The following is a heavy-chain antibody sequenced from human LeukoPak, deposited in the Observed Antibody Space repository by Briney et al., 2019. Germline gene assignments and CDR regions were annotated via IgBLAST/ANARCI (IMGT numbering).Heavy chain of an antibody. D-gene: IGHD2-2*01. V-gene: IGHV3-48*02. J-gene: IGHJ5*02. Sequence: PGGSLRLSCAASGFSFSSYSMNWVRQAPGKGLEWVSYISSSSSSTIYYADSVKGRFTISRDNAKKSLYLQMNSLRDEDTAVYYCAGEYSSSWFGGWFDPWGQGTLVTVSS. CDR2: ISSSSSSTI. CDR3: AGEYSSSWFGGWFDP. CDR1: GFSFSSYS.